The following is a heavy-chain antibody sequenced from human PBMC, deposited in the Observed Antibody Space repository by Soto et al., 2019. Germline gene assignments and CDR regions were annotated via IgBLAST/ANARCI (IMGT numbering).Heavy chain of an antibody. J-gene: IGHJ5*02. CDR1: GVSVTNGDYY. CDR3: ARQRRGGYWFDP. V-gene: IGHV4-30-4*01. CDR2: IYYSGTT. Sequence: QVQLQESGPGLVKSSQTLSLTCAVSGVSVTNGDYYWSWMRQSPGKALEWIGNIYYSGTTSYNPSLNSRLSISIDTSRNQFSLQVTSVTAADTAIYYCARQRRGGYWFDPWGQGTLVTVSS.